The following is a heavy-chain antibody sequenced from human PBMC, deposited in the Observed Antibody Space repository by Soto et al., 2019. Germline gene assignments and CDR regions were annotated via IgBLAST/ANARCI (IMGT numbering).Heavy chain of an antibody. V-gene: IGHV3-48*03. CDR2: ITGSGSTI. J-gene: IGHJ4*02. CDR1: RFTFSSYE. CDR3: ARKSYFDY. Sequence: GGSLRLSCAGSRFTFSSYEMNWVRQAPGKGLEWVSYITGSGSTIYYADSVKGRFTISRDNAKNSLYLQMNSLRAEDTAVYYCARKSYFDYWGQGTLVTVSS.